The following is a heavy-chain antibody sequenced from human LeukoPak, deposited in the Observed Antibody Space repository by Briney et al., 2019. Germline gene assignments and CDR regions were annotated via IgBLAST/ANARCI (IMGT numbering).Heavy chain of an antibody. Sequence: QPGRSLRLSCAASGFTFSSYGMRWVRQAPGKGLEWVAVIWYDGSNKYYADSVKGRFTISRDNSKNTLYLQMNSLRAEDTAVYYCARVTKWELIPDYWGQGTLVTVSS. CDR3: ARVTKWELIPDY. CDR2: IWYDGSNK. J-gene: IGHJ4*02. CDR1: GFTFSSYG. D-gene: IGHD1-26*01. V-gene: IGHV3-33*01.